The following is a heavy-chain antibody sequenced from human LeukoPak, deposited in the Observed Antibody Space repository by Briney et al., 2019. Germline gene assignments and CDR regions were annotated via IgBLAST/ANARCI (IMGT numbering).Heavy chain of an antibody. CDR1: RFTFSSYG. CDR3: ARGWYSSSWYDAKGEYFQH. Sequence: PGGSLRLSCAASRFTFSSYGMHWVRQAPGKGLEWVAFIGYDGSNKYYADSVKGRFTISRDNSKDTLDLQMNSLRAEDTAVYYCARGWYSSSWYDAKGEYFQHWGQGTLVTVSS. J-gene: IGHJ1*01. CDR2: IGYDGSNK. V-gene: IGHV3-30*02. D-gene: IGHD6-13*01.